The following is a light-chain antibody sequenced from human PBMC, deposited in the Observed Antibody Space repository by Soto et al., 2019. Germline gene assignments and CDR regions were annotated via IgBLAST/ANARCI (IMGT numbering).Light chain of an antibody. CDR2: DAS. Sequence: EIVLPQSPPSRSLSPAKKGTFSGRASQRVRSFLAWYQQKPGQAPRLLIYDASIRATGIPARVIGRGSGTACSLAIRSLGPEDLAVFFCQQRCNWPLAVGGGTKVAI. J-gene: IGKJ4*01. CDR1: QRVRSF. CDR3: QQRCNWPLA. V-gene: IGKV3-11*01.